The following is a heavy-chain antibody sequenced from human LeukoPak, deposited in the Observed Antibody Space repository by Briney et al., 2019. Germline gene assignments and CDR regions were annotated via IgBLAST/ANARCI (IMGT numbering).Heavy chain of an antibody. CDR1: GFTFSSYA. CDR2: ISGSGGST. CDR3: AKCRWELLGRYFDY. D-gene: IGHD1-26*01. V-gene: IGHV3-23*01. J-gene: IGHJ4*02. Sequence: GGSLRLSCAASGFTFSSYAMSWARQAPGKGLEWVSAISGSGGSTYYADSVKGRFTISRDNSKNTLYLQMNSLRAEDTAVYYCAKCRWELLGRYFDYWGQGTLVTVSS.